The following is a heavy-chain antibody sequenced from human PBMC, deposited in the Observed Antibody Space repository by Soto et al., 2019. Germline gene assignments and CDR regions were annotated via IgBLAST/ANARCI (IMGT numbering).Heavy chain of an antibody. J-gene: IGHJ6*03. CDR1: GFTVSSNY. V-gene: IGHV3-53*01. CDR3: ARDHYSSGWYHMDV. D-gene: IGHD6-19*01. Sequence: GGSLRLSCAASGFTVSSNYMSWVRQAPGKGLGWVSVIYSGGSTYYADSVKGRFTISRDNSKNTLYLQMNSLRAEDTAVYYCARDHYSSGWYHMDVWGKGTTVTVSS. CDR2: IYSGGST.